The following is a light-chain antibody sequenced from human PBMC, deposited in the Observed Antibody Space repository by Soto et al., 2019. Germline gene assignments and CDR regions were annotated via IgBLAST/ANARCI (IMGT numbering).Light chain of an antibody. J-gene: IGKJ4*02. CDR2: AAS. Sequence: DIQMTQSPSSVSASVGDIVTITCRASQAISTYLAWYQQRPGKAPNLLIYAASTLQSGVPSRFSGSGSGTDFSLTISSLQPEDSATYYCQQTNSFPLTFGGGTKVEIK. CDR3: QQTNSFPLT. V-gene: IGKV1-12*01. CDR1: QAISTY.